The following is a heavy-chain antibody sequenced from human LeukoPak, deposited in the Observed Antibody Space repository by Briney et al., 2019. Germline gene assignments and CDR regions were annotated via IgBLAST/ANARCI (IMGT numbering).Heavy chain of an antibody. D-gene: IGHD4-17*01. V-gene: IGHV3-48*03. CDR1: GFTFSSYE. Sequence: GSLRLSCAASGFTFSSYEMNWVRQAPGKGLEWVSYISSSGSTIYYADSVKGRFTISRDNAKNSLYLQMNSLRAEDTAVYYCARGGNDYGDYAWFDPWGQGTLVTVSS. CDR2: ISSSGSTI. J-gene: IGHJ5*02. CDR3: ARGGNDYGDYAWFDP.